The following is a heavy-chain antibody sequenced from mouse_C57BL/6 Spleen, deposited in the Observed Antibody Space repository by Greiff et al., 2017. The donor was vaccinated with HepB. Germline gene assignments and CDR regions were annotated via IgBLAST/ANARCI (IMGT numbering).Heavy chain of an antibody. CDR3: ANMVPHWYFDV. CDR2: IWGDGST. Sequence: VNVVESGPGLVAPSQSLSITCTVSGFSLTSYGVSWVRQPPGKGLEWLGVIWGDGSTNYHSALISRLSISKDNSKSQVFLKLNSLQTDDTATYYCANMVPHWYFDVWGTGTTVTVSS. D-gene: IGHD2-2*01. J-gene: IGHJ1*03. CDR1: GFSLTSYG. V-gene: IGHV2-3*01.